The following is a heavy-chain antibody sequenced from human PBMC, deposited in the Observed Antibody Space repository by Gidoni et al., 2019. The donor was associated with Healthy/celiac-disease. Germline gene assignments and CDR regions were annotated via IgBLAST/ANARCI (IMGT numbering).Heavy chain of an antibody. J-gene: IGHJ6*02. CDR1: GGSFSGYY. Sequence: QVQLQQWGAALSKLSETLSLTCAGYGGSFSGYYWIWIRPPPGKGLEWIGEINHSGSTNYTPSLKGRVTISVDTSKNQFSLKLSSVTAADTAVYYCARRQWLWNYYYGMDVWGQGTTVTVSS. CDR3: ARRQWLWNYYYGMDV. CDR2: INHSGST. D-gene: IGHD6-19*01. V-gene: IGHV4-34*01.